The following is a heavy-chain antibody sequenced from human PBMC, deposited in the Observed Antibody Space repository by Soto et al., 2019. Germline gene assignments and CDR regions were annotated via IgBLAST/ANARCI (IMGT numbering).Heavy chain of an antibody. V-gene: IGHV1-8*01. D-gene: IGHD3-10*01. J-gene: IGHJ4*02. CDR1: GYTFTNYE. Sequence: QVQLAQSGAEVKKPGASVKVSCKASGYTFTNYEINWVRQATGQGLEWMGWMNPNSGDTGYAQKFQGRVTMTRNTSISTAYMELSSLRSEDTAVYYCARGELLWFGELLRWGQGTLVTVSS. CDR3: ARGELLWFGELLR. CDR2: MNPNSGDT.